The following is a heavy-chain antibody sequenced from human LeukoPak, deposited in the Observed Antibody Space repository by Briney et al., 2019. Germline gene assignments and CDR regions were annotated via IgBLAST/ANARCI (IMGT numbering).Heavy chain of an antibody. CDR3: ARDKTAVGPFDY. CDR2: IYSGGST. D-gene: IGHD5-18*01. Sequence: GGSLRLSCAASGFTDSSNYMNWVRQAPGKGLEWVSVIYSGGSTYYADSVKGRFTISRDTSKNTLYLQMNSLRAEDTAVYYCARDKTAVGPFDYWGQGTLVTVSS. J-gene: IGHJ4*02. V-gene: IGHV3-66*01. CDR1: GFTDSSNY.